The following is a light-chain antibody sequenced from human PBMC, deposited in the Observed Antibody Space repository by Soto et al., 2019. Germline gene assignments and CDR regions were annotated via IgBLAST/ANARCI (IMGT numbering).Light chain of an antibody. V-gene: IGKV3-20*01. CDR3: QQYANSPIT. J-gene: IGKJ5*01. CDR1: ESININ. Sequence: EIGMTQSPATLSVSPGETVTLSCRPSESININLAWYQQKSGQAPRLLIYGVSSSASGIPDRFFGSGSGTDFTLTINRLEPEDFAVYYCQQYANSPITFGQGTRLEIK. CDR2: GVS.